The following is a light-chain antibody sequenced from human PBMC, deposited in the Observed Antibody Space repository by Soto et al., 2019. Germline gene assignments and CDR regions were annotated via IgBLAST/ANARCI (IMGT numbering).Light chain of an antibody. CDR1: QSLLHSDGNTY. Sequence: DIVMTQTPLSSPVTLGQAASISCRSSQSLLHSDGNTYLSWFQQRPGQPPRLLIYKVSDRFSGVPDRFSGGGAGTDFTLTISRVEAEDVGIYYCMQDTQSHWTFGQGTKVEIK. J-gene: IGKJ1*01. V-gene: IGKV2-24*01. CDR3: MQDTQSHWT. CDR2: KVS.